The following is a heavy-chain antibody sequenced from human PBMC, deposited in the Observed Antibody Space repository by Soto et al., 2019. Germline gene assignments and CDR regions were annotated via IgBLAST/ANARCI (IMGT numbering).Heavy chain of an antibody. CDR2: IYWDYDK. CDR1: GFSLTTSGVG. D-gene: IGHD2-21*01. CDR3: AHREVFSDFDS. Sequence: QITLKESGPTLVKPTQTLTLTCTFSGFSLTTSGVGVGWIRQPPGKALEWLALIYWDYDKRYSTSLKSRLTSANDASRNPVVVTITDMDPVGTATASCAHREVFSDFDSWGQGTLVTVSS. V-gene: IGHV2-5*02. J-gene: IGHJ5*01.